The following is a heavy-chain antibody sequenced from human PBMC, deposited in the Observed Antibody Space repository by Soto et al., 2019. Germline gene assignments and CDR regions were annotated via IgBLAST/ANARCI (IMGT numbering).Heavy chain of an antibody. CDR3: AGDYNSGSYRFDF. D-gene: IGHD3-10*01. V-gene: IGHV4-59*12. CDR2: TYHNGGINYGGI. Sequence: SETLSLTCTVSGDSISNYYWNWIRQPPGKGLEWIVYTYHNGGINYGGINYNPSPRSRVTMSVDTSKNQVSLTLGSLTAADTAVYYCAGDYNSGSYRFDFWGPGILVTVSS. CDR1: GDSISNYY. J-gene: IGHJ4*02.